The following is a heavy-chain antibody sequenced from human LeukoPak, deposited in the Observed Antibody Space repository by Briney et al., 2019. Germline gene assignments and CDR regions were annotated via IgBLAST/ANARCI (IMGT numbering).Heavy chain of an antibody. D-gene: IGHD1-26*01. CDR2: ISLTGRT. CDR1: GGSISGTNW. J-gene: IGHJ4*02. CDR3: SRESGAFRPFGY. V-gene: IGHV4-4*02. Sequence: SGTLSLTCGVSGGSISGTNWWSWVRQPPGQGLEWIGEISLTGRTTYNPSLNGRVTMSLDESSNQLSLSLTSVTAADTAIYYCSRESGAFRPFGYWGQGTLVIVPS.